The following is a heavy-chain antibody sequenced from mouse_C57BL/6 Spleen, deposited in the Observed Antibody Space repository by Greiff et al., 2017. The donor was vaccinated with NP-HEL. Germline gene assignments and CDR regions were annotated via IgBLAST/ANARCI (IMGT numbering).Heavy chain of an antibody. J-gene: IGHJ4*01. Sequence: EVQVVESEGGLVQPGSSMKLSCTASGFTFSDYYMAWVRQVPEKGLEWVANINYDGSSTYYLDSLKSRFIISRDNAKNILYLQMSSLKSEDTATYYCARDRGYGSSGAMDYWGQGTSVTVSS. CDR2: INYDGSST. D-gene: IGHD1-1*01. V-gene: IGHV5-16*01. CDR1: GFTFSDYY. CDR3: ARDRGYGSSGAMDY.